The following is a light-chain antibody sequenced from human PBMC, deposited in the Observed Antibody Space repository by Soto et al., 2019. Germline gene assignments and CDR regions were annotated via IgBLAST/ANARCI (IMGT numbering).Light chain of an antibody. CDR2: DAS. Sequence: ENVLTQSPATLSLSPGERATLSCRASQTIKTYLAWYQQKPGQAPRLLIYDASNRATGIPARFSGSGSGTDFTLTISSLAPEDFAVYYCQSRSNWPPVLTFGGGTKVEIK. V-gene: IGKV3-11*01. CDR3: QSRSNWPPVLT. CDR1: QTIKTY. J-gene: IGKJ4*01.